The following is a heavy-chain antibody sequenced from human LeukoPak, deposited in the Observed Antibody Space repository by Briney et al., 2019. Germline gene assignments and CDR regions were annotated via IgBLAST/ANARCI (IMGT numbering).Heavy chain of an antibody. D-gene: IGHD6-13*01. Sequence: GASVKVSCKASGYTFTGYYMHWVRQAPGQGLEWMGWINPNSGGTNYAQKFQGRVTMTRDTSISTAYMELSRLRSDDTAVYYCARDSEGSSWYFGDLPRYGMVVWGQGTTVTVSS. J-gene: IGHJ6*02. V-gene: IGHV1-2*02. CDR1: GYTFTGYY. CDR3: ARDSEGSSWYFGDLPRYGMVV. CDR2: INPNSGGT.